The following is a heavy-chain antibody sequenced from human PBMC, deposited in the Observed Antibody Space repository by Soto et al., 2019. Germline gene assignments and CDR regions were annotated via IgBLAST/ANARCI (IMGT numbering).Heavy chain of an antibody. CDR3: ARDNGGDGYNRYYYYYGMDV. CDR1: GYTFTSYG. Sequence: ASVKVSCKASGYTFTSYGISWVRQAPGQGLEWMGWISAYNGNRNYAQKLQGRVTMTTDTSTSTAYMELRSLRSDDTAVYYCARDNGGDGYNRYYYYYGMDVWGQGTTVTVSS. V-gene: IGHV1-18*01. CDR2: ISAYNGNR. D-gene: IGHD7-27*01. J-gene: IGHJ6*02.